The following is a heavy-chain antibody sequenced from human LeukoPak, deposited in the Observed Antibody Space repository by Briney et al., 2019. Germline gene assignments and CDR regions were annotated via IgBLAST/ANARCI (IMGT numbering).Heavy chain of an antibody. CDR2: IYYSGST. V-gene: IGHV4-59*01. CDR3: AREIAARRSSWFDP. Sequence: SETLSLTCTVSGGSISSYYWSWVRQPPGKGLEWSGYIYYSGSTNYNPSLKSRVTISVDTSKNQFSLKLSSVTAADTAVYYCAREIAARRSSWFDPWGQGTLVTVSS. D-gene: IGHD6-6*01. CDR1: GGSISSYY. J-gene: IGHJ5*02.